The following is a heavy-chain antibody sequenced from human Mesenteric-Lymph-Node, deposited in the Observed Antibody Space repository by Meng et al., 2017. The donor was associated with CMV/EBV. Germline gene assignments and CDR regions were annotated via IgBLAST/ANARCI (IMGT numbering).Heavy chain of an antibody. CDR1: GFTFRSFA. CDR2: ISGSGGST. J-gene: IGHJ4*02. CDR3: AKDPDSYISLGTTFDS. V-gene: IGHV3-23*01. D-gene: IGHD2-2*01. Sequence: SGFTFRSFAMSWVRQPPGKGLEWVSTISGSGGSTYYADSVKSRFTISRDNSKNTLYLQMNSLRAEDTAVYYCAKDPDSYISLGTTFDSWGQGTLVTVSS.